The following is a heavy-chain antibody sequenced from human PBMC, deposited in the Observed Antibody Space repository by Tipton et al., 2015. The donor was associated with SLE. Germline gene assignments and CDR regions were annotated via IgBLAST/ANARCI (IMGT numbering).Heavy chain of an antibody. CDR3: AKGVGATIAYYFYYMDV. V-gene: IGHV3-33*06. CDR1: GFTFSNYG. Sequence: QLVQSGGGVVQPGRSLRLSCEASGFTFSNYGMHWVRQAPGKGLEWVAVIYYDGSQKYYADSVKGRFTISRDNSKSTLYLQLNSLSANDTAVYYCAKGVGATIAYYFYYMDVWGQGTTVTVSS. CDR2: IYYDGSQK. D-gene: IGHD1-26*01. J-gene: IGHJ6*03.